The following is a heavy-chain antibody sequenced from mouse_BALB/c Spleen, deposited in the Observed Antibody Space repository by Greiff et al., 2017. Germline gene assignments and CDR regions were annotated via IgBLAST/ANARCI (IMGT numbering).Heavy chain of an antibody. Sequence: VQLQQPGAELVKPGASVKLSCKASGYTFSSYYMYWVKQRPGQGLEWIGGINPSNGGTNFNEKFKSKATLTVDKSSSTAYMQLSSLTSEDSAVYYCTRNQKGYCAMDYWGQGTSVTVSS. CDR1: GYTFSSYY. CDR3: TRNQKGYCAMDY. V-gene: IGHV1S81*02. J-gene: IGHJ4*01. CDR2: INPSNGGT.